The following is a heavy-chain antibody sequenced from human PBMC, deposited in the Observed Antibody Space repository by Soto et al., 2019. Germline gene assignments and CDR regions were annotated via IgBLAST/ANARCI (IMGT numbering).Heavy chain of an antibody. D-gene: IGHD2-15*01. Sequence: EVQLLESGGGLVQPGGSLRLSCAASGFTFSSYAMSWVRQAPGKGLEWVSAISGSGGSTYYADSVKGRFTISRDNSKNTLDLQMNSLRAEDTAGYYCAGYCSGGSCYFDYWGQGTLVTVSS. CDR2: ISGSGGST. J-gene: IGHJ4*02. CDR3: AGYCSGGSCYFDY. CDR1: GFTFSSYA. V-gene: IGHV3-23*01.